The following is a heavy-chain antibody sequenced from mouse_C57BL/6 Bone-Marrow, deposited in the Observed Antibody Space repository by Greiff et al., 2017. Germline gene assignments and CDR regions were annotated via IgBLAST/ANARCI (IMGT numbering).Heavy chain of an antibody. CDR2: IDPSDSYT. J-gene: IGHJ2*01. CDR3: ARGRGSSYYFDY. V-gene: IGHV1-69*01. D-gene: IGHD1-1*01. Sequence: VQLQQPGAELVMPGASVKLSCKASGYTFTSYWMHWVKQRPGQGLEWIGEIDPSDSYTNYNQKFKGKSTLTVDKSSSTAYMQPSSLTSEDSAVYYCARGRGSSYYFDYWGQGTTLTVSS. CDR1: GYTFTSYW.